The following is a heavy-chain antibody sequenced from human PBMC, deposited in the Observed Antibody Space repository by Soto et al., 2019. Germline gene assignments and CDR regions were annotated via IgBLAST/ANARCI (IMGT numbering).Heavy chain of an antibody. CDR2: IYYSGST. CDR3: ASQRGYSYGYVAY. CDR1: GGSISSYY. Sequence: PSETLSLTCSISGGSISSYYWTWIRQPPGKGPEWIGYIYYSGSTNYNPSLKSRVTISIDTSKKQYSLKLNSVTAADTAVYYCASQRGYSYGYVAYWGQGTLVTVSS. D-gene: IGHD5-18*01. J-gene: IGHJ4*02. V-gene: IGHV4-59*01.